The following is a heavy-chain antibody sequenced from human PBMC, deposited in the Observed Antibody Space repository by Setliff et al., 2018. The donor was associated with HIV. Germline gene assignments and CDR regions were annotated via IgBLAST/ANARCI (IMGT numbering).Heavy chain of an antibody. CDR2: IYYSGST. Sequence: SETLSLTCTVSGGSISSYYWTWIRQPPGKGLEWIGYIYYSGSTNYNPSLKSRVTISVDTSKDQFSLKLSSVTAADPAVYYWARVQVSGTYPIDYWGQGTLVTVSS. V-gene: IGHV4-59*08. D-gene: IGHD3-10*01. CDR1: GGSISSYY. J-gene: IGHJ4*02. CDR3: ARVQVSGTYPIDY.